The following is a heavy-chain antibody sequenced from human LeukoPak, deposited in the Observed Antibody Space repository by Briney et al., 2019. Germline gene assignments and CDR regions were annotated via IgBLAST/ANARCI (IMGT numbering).Heavy chain of an antibody. V-gene: IGHV3-53*01. D-gene: IGHD1-14*01. Sequence: GGALRLSCAASGFTVITNDMTWVRQAPGKGLEWVSVLYSDGNTKYADSVQGRFTISRDNSKNTLYLEMNGLSPDDTAVYYCARGVEPLAANTLAYWGQGTLVTVSS. CDR3: ARGVEPLAANTLAY. J-gene: IGHJ4*02. CDR1: GFTVITND. CDR2: LYSDGNT.